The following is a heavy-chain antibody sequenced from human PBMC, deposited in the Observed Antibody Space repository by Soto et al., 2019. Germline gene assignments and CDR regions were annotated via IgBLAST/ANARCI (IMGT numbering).Heavy chain of an antibody. D-gene: IGHD2-15*01. CDR2: ISGASNYI. V-gene: IGHV3-48*02. CDR1: GFTFSNFP. Sequence: EVQLVESGGGLVQPGGSLRLSCAASGFTFSNFPMTWVRQAPGKGLEWVSYISGASNYIYYADSVKGRFTISRDNAKNSMSLQMNSLRDEDTAVYYCARLVYTVVTAIDYWGQGTLVTVSS. CDR3: ARLVYTVVTAIDY. J-gene: IGHJ4*02.